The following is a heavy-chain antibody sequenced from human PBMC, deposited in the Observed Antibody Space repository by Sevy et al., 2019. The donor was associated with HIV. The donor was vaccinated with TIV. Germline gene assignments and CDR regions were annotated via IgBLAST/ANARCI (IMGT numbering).Heavy chain of an antibody. J-gene: IGHJ5*01. D-gene: IGHD1-26*01. CDR1: GFTFRSFS. V-gene: IGHV3-33*01. CDR3: ARDSARVIVPPAGFDS. Sequence: GGSLRLSCSASGFTFRSFSMHWVRQAPGKGLEWVAAIWYDGRTKQYADSVKGRFTISRDNSKNMLKLEVNSLRAEDTALYFCARDSARVIVPPAGFDSWGQGTVVTVSS. CDR2: IWYDGRTK.